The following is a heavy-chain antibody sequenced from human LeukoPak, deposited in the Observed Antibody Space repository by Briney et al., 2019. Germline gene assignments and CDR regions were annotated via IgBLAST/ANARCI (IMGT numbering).Heavy chain of an antibody. V-gene: IGHV3-23*01. Sequence: PAGSLRLSCAASGFTFSSYAMSWVRRAPGKGLEWVSGMSGSGGSTYYADSVKGRFTISRDNSRDTLYLQMNTLRAEDTAVYYCAKDREYSYVYDDFDIWGQGTLVTVSS. CDR3: AKDREYSYVYDDFDI. J-gene: IGHJ3*02. D-gene: IGHD3-16*01. CDR2: MSGSGGST. CDR1: GFTFSSYA.